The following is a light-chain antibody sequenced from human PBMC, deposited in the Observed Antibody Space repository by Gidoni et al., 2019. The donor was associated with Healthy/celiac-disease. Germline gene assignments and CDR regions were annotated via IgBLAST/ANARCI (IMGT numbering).Light chain of an antibody. CDR2: GAS. Sequence: EIVMTQSPATLSVSPGERATLSCRTSQSVSSKLAWYQQKPGQAPRLLIYGASTRATGIPARFSGSGSGTEFTLTISSLQSEDFAVYYCQQYNSWPDTFGQGTKLEIK. CDR3: QQYNSWPDT. J-gene: IGKJ2*01. CDR1: QSVSSK. V-gene: IGKV3-15*01.